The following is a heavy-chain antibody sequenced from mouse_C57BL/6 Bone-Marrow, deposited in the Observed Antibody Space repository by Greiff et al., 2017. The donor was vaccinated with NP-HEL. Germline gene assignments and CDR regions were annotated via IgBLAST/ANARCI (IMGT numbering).Heavy chain of an antibody. D-gene: IGHD2-5*01. CDR1: GYTFTSYW. CDR3: ARRLYSNYLVAY. Sequence: QVQLQQPGAELVRPGTSVKLSCKASGYTFTSYWMHWVKQRPGQGLEWIGVIDPSDSYTNYNQKFKGKATLTVDTSSSTAYMQLSSLTSEDSAVYYCARRLYSNYLVAYWGQGTLVTVSA. CDR2: IDPSDSYT. J-gene: IGHJ3*01. V-gene: IGHV1-59*01.